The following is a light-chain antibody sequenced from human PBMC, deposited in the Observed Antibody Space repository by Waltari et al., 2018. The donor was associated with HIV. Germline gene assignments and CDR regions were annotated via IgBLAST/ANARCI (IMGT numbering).Light chain of an antibody. V-gene: IGKV1D-12*01. J-gene: IGKJ5*01. Sequence: KLLIYPASNLQSGVPSRFSGSGFGTDFTLTISSLQPEDCATYYCQQANNYPITLGQGTRLEIK. CDR3: QQANNYPIT. CDR2: PAS.